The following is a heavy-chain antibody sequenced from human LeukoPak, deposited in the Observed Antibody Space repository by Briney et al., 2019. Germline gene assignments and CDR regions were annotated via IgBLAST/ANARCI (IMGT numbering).Heavy chain of an antibody. CDR3: ARGTDIVPYYFDY. Sequence: PSETLSLTCTVSGGSISSGGYYWSWIRQHPGKGLEWIGYIYYSGSTYYNPSLKSRVTISVDTSKNQFSLKLSSVTAADTAVYYCARGTDIVPYYFDYWGQGTLVTVSS. J-gene: IGHJ4*02. D-gene: IGHD5-12*01. CDR1: GGSISSGGYY. CDR2: IYYSGST. V-gene: IGHV4-31*03.